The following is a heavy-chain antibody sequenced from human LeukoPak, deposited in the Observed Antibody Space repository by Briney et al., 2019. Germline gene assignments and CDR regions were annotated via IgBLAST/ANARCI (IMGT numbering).Heavy chain of an antibody. J-gene: IGHJ4*02. V-gene: IGHV4-39*01. D-gene: IGHD7-27*01. CDR1: GDSINSSDYY. Sequence: SETLSLTCTASGDSINSSDYYWAWIRQPPGEGLEWIGTIYYSGSTYYKSSLKSRLTISVDSSKNQFSLKMISVTAADTGVYYCARHGNWDPFDYWGQGALVTVSS. CDR3: ARHGNWDPFDY. CDR2: IYYSGST.